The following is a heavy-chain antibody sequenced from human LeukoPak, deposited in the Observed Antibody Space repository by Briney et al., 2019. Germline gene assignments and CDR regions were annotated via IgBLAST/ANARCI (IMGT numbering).Heavy chain of an antibody. CDR3: ARGTVRGVKLTYYFDY. Sequence: SETLSLTCTVSGGSISGYYWSWIRQPPGKGLEWIGEINHSGSTNYNPSLKSRVTISVDTSKNQFSLKLSSVTAADTAVYYCARGTVRGVKLTYYFDYWGQGTLVTVSS. CDR1: GGSISGYY. D-gene: IGHD3-10*01. V-gene: IGHV4-34*01. J-gene: IGHJ4*02. CDR2: INHSGST.